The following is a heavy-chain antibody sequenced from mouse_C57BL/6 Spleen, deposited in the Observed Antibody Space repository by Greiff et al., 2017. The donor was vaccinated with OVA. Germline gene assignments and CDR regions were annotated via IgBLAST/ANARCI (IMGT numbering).Heavy chain of an antibody. CDR1: GYTFTNYW. CDR2: IYPGGGYT. D-gene: IGHD4-1*01. V-gene: IGHV1-63*01. Sequence: QVQLKQSGAELVRPGTSVKMSCKASGYTFTNYWIGWAKQRPGHGLEWIGDIYPGGGYTNYNEKFKGKATLTADKSSSTAYMQFSSLTSEDSAIYYCARRGTGTEPYWYFDVWGTGTTVTVSS. CDR3: ARRGTGTEPYWYFDV. J-gene: IGHJ1*03.